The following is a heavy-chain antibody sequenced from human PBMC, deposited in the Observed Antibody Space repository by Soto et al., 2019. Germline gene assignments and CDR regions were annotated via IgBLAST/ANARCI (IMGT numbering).Heavy chain of an antibody. J-gene: IGHJ4*02. CDR3: AREEQDY. CDR1: GYTFTNYG. D-gene: IGHD1-26*01. V-gene: IGHV1-18*01. CDR2: ISGYNGNT. Sequence: QVQLVQSGTEVKKPGASVKVSCKASGYTFTNYGITWVRLAPGQGLEWMGWISGYNGNTNYAQKFQGRVTMTRDTSTSTAYMEFRSLRSDDAAVYYCAREEQDYWGQGTLVTVTS.